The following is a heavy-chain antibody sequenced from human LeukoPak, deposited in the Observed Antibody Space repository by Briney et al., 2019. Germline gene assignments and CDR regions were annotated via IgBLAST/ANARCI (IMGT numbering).Heavy chain of an antibody. CDR3: ARSGGPGTYHQLRYNWFDP. D-gene: IGHD3-10*01. CDR2: ITTISHYI. CDR1: GFTFSDAW. V-gene: IGHV3-21*01. J-gene: IGHJ5*02. Sequence: GGSLRLSCEGSGFTFSDAWMNWVRQAPGKGLEWLSSITTISHYIYYAGAVRGRFTISRDNAKNSLYLQMNSLRGEDTAVYYCARSGGPGTYHQLRYNWFDPWGQGTLVTVSS.